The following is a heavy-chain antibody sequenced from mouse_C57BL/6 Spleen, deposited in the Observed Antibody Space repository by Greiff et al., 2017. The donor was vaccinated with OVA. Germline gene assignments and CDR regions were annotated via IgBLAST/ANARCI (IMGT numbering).Heavy chain of an antibody. CDR2: IDPSDSYT. Sequence: VQLQQPGAELVKPGASVKLSCKASGYTFTSYWMQWVKQRPGQGLEWIGEIDPSDSYTNYNQKFKGKATLTVDTSSSTAYMQLSSLTSADSAVYYCARNFDYWGQGTTLTVSS. J-gene: IGHJ2*01. V-gene: IGHV1-50*01. CDR3: ARNFDY. CDR1: GYTFTSYW.